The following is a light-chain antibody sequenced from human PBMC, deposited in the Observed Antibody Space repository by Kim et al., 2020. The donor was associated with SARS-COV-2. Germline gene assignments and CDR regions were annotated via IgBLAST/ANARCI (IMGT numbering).Light chain of an antibody. CDR3: NSRDSNDNVV. CDR2: GEN. J-gene: IGLJ2*01. Sequence: SSELTQDPAVSVALGQTVRITCQGDSLRSYYATWYQQKPGQAPIVVIYGENNRPSGIPDRFSGSSSGNTASLTITGTQAGDEADYYCNSRDSNDNVVFGGGTKLTVL. CDR1: SLRSYY. V-gene: IGLV3-19*01.